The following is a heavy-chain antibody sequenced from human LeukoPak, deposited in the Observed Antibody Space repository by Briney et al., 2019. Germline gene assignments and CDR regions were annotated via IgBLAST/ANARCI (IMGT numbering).Heavy chain of an antibody. D-gene: IGHD3-16*02. J-gene: IGHJ4*02. CDR3: ARHRAGDYVWGSYRYPFDY. CDR1: GGSFSGYY. V-gene: IGHV4-34*01. Sequence: SETLSLTCAVYGGSFSGYYWSWIRQPPGKGLEWIGEINHSGSTNYNPSLKSRVTISVDTSKNQFSLKLSSVTAADTAVYYCARHRAGDYVWGSYRYPFDYWGQGTLVTVSS. CDR2: INHSGST.